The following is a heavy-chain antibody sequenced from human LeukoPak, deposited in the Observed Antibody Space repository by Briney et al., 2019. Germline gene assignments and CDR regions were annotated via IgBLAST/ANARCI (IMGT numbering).Heavy chain of an antibody. D-gene: IGHD6-6*01. Sequence: ASVKVSCKASGYTFTSYYMHWVRQAPGQGLEWMGIINPSGGSTSYAQKFQGRVTMTRDMSTSTVYMELSSLRSEDTAVYYCARESGAARPLPPFDYWGQGTLVTVSS. CDR2: INPSGGST. CDR3: ARESGAARPLPPFDY. V-gene: IGHV1-46*01. J-gene: IGHJ4*02. CDR1: GYTFTSYY.